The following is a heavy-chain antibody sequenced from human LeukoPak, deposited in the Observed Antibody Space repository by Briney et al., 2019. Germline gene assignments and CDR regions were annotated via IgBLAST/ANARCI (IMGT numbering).Heavy chain of an antibody. CDR3: ANPQNYDFWSGYLCH. CDR2: ISGSGGST. J-gene: IGHJ4*02. D-gene: IGHD3-3*01. V-gene: IGHV3-23*01. CDR1: GFTFSSHA. Sequence: PGGSLRLSCAASGFTFSSHAMSWVRQAPGKGLEWVSVISGSGGSTYNADSVKGRFTISRDNSKNTLYLQMKSLRVDDTAVYYCANPQNYDFWSGYLCHWGQGTLVTVSS.